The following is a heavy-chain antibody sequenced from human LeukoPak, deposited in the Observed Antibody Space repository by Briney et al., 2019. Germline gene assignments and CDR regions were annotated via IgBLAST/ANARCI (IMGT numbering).Heavy chain of an antibody. Sequence: ASVKVSCKASGYTFTSYGISWVRQAPGQGLEWMGWISAYNGNTNYAQKLQGRVTMTTDTSTSTAYMELRSLRSDDTAVYYCAREPPSYNWNYYGSDYWGQGTLVTVSS. CDR2: ISAYNGNT. CDR1: GYTFTSYG. V-gene: IGHV1-18*01. J-gene: IGHJ4*02. CDR3: AREPPSYNWNYYGSDY. D-gene: IGHD1-7*01.